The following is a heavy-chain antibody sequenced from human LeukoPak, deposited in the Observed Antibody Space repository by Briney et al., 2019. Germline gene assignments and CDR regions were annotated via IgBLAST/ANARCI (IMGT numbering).Heavy chain of an antibody. CDR1: GGSISSYY. J-gene: IGHJ3*02. D-gene: IGHD4-17*01. V-gene: IGHV4-59*01. Sequence: PSETLSLTCTVSGGSISSYYWSWIRQPPGKGLEWIGYIYYSGSTNYNPSLKSRVTISVDTSKNQFSLKLSSVTAADTAVYYCARDLIRSKIKYDAFDIWGQGTMVTVSS. CDR2: IYYSGST. CDR3: ARDLIRSKIKYDAFDI.